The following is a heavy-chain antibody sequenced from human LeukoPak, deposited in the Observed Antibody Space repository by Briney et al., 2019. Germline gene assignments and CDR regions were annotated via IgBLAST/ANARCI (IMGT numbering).Heavy chain of an antibody. CDR2: IGAYNGNT. V-gene: IGHV1-18*01. CDR1: GYTFTSYG. J-gene: IGHJ3*02. D-gene: IGHD1-26*01. CDR3: ARVVSASGSYPDAFDI. Sequence: GASVKVSCKAFGYTFTSYGISWVRQAPGQGLEWMGWIGAYNGNTNYAQKLQGRVTMTTDTSTSTAYMELRNLRSDDTAVYYCARVVSASGSYPDAFDIWGQGTMATVSS.